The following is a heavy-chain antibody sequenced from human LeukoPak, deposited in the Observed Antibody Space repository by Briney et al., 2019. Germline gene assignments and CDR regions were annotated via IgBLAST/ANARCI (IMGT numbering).Heavy chain of an antibody. CDR2: IYYSGST. Sequence: SQTLSLTCTVSGGSISSGGYYWSWIRQHQGKGLEWIGYIYYSGSTYYNPSLKSRVTISVDTSKNQFSLKLSSVTAADTAVYYCARDRSRFPHAFDSWGQGTMVTVSS. D-gene: IGHD3-3*01. CDR3: ARDRSRFPHAFDS. CDR1: GGSISSGGYY. V-gene: IGHV4-31*03. J-gene: IGHJ3*02.